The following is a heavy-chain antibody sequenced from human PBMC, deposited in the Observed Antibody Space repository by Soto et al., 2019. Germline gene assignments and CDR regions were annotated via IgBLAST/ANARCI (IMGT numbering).Heavy chain of an antibody. Sequence: GASVKVSCKASGYTFTSYGISWVRQAPGQGLEWMGWISAYNGNTNYAQKLQGRVTMTTDTSTSTAYMELRSLRSDDTAVYYCAKHDGGYDRTDAFDIWGQGTMVTVSS. J-gene: IGHJ3*02. CDR2: ISAYNGNT. CDR3: AKHDGGYDRTDAFDI. D-gene: IGHD5-12*01. V-gene: IGHV1-18*01. CDR1: GYTFTSYG.